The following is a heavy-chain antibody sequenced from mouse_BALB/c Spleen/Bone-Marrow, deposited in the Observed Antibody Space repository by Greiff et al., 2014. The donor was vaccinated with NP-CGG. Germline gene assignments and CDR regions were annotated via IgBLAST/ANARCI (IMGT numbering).Heavy chain of an antibody. J-gene: IGHJ2*01. CDR2: ISNGGGST. CDR3: ARQIYFPYFDY. V-gene: IGHV5-12-2*01. Sequence: EVQLVESGGGLVQPGGSLKLSCAASGFTFSSYTMSWVRQTPEKRLEWVAYISNGGGSTYYPDTVKGRFTISRDKSKNTLYLPMSSLKSEDTAMYYCARQIYFPYFDYWGQGTTLTVSS. CDR1: GFTFSSYT. D-gene: IGHD2-1*01.